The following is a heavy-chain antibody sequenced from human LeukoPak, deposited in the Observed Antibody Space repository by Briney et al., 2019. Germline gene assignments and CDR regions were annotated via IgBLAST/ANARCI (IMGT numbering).Heavy chain of an antibody. CDR3: ARGSPYYYDSSGYYSGYFDY. J-gene: IGHJ4*02. V-gene: IGHV1-2*02. CDR1: EYTFTGYY. CDR2: INPNSGGT. Sequence: GASVKVSCKASEYTFTGYYMHWVRQAPGQGLEWMGWINPNSGGTNYGQKFQGRVTMTRDTSISTAYMDLSRLRSDDTAVYYCARGSPYYYDSSGYYSGYFDYWGQGTLVTVSS. D-gene: IGHD3-22*01.